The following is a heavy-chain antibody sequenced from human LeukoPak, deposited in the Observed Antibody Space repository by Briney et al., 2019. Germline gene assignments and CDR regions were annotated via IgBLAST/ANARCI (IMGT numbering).Heavy chain of an antibody. CDR2: IYYSGST. CDR1: GGSISSYY. D-gene: IGHD3-3*01. V-gene: IGHV4-4*07. Sequence: PSETLSLTCTVSGGSISSYYWSWIRQPAGKGLEWIGRIYYSGSTYYNPSLKGRVTISVDTSKNQFSLKLSSVTAADTAVYYCARDWVYYDFWSDISHWFDPWGQGTLVTVSS. CDR3: ARDWVYYDFWSDISHWFDP. J-gene: IGHJ5*02.